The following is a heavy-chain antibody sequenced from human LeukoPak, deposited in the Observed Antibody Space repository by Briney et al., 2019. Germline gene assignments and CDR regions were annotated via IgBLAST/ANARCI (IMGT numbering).Heavy chain of an antibody. D-gene: IGHD7-27*01. J-gene: IGHJ4*02. CDR1: GFTFSSYA. Sequence: GGSLRLSCAASGFTFSSYAISWVRQAPGKGLEWVSTITTSDGNTYYADSVKGRFTVSRDNSKNTLFLQMNSLRAEDTAVYYCAKDGGLWVSAHWGDSWGRGTLVTVSS. CDR2: ITTSDGNT. CDR3: AKDGGLWVSAHWGDS. V-gene: IGHV3-23*01.